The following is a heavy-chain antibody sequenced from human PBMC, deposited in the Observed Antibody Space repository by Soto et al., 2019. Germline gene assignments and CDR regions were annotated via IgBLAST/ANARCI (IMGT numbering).Heavy chain of an antibody. V-gene: IGHV3-23*01. Sequence: EVQLLESGGGLVQPGGSLRLSCAASGFTFSSYAMSWVRQAPGKGLEWVSAISGSGGSTYYADSVKGRFTISRDNSKNTLYLQMNSLRAEDTAVYYCANSYRGGSYDYGPNDYWGQGTLVTVSS. J-gene: IGHJ4*02. CDR3: ANSYRGGSYDYGPNDY. CDR2: ISGSGGST. D-gene: IGHD1-26*01. CDR1: GFTFSSYA.